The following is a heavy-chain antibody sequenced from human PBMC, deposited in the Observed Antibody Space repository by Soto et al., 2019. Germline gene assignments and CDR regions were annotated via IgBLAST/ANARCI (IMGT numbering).Heavy chain of an antibody. CDR2: ISYDGSNK. Sequence: LRLSCAASGFTFSSYGMRWVRQAPGKGLEWVAVISYDGSNKYYADSVKGRFTISRDNSKNTLYLQMNSLRAEDTAVYYCAKDATYYYDSSGYYYVDYWGQGTLVTVSS. CDR3: AKDATYYYDSSGYYYVDY. D-gene: IGHD3-22*01. J-gene: IGHJ4*02. CDR1: GFTFSSYG. V-gene: IGHV3-30*18.